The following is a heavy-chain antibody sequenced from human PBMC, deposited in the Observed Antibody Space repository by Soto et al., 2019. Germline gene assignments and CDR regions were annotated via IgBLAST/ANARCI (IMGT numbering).Heavy chain of an antibody. V-gene: IGHV1-46*01. J-gene: IGHJ5*02. CDR2: MNPSGST. CDR1: GYTFTSYY. Sequence: QVQLVQSGAEVKKPGASVKVSCKASGYTFTSYYTHWVRQAPGQGLEWMGIMNPSGSTTYAQKFQGSVTLTRDTSTNTIYMELSSLRSDDTAMYYCARDPGGYCSGARCYWFDPWGQGTLITVSS. D-gene: IGHD2-2*01. CDR3: ARDPGGYCSGARCYWFDP.